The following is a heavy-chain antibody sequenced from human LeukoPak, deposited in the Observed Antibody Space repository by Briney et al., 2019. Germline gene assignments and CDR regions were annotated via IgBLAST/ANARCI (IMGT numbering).Heavy chain of an antibody. Sequence: GGSLRLSCAASGFTFSDYYMSWIRQAPGKGLEWVSYISSSGSTIYYADSVKGRFTISRDNAKNSLYLQMNSLKTEDTAVYYCTTSLYSSSWFRPSFDYWGQGTLVTVSS. CDR3: TTSLYSSSWFRPSFDY. V-gene: IGHV3-11*01. D-gene: IGHD6-13*01. CDR2: ISSSGSTI. CDR1: GFTFSDYY. J-gene: IGHJ4*02.